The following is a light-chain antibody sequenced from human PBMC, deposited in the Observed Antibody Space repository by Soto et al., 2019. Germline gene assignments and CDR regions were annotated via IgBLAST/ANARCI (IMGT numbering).Light chain of an antibody. CDR3: QYYESSLTGWV. CDR2: DYN. J-gene: IGLJ1*01. V-gene: IGLV1-40*01. CDR1: SSNIGANYA. Sequence: QSALTQPPSVSGAPGHRVTISCAGSSSNIGANYAVHWYQQLPGTAPKLLIYDYNKRPSGVPDRFSGSKSGTSASLAITGLQEEDEADYYCQYYESSLTGWVLGTGTKVTV.